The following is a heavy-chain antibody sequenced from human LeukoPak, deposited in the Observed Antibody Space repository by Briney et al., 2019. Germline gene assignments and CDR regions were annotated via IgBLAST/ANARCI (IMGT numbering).Heavy chain of an antibody. CDR2: IYYSGST. J-gene: IGHJ6*03. D-gene: IGHD3-10*01. CDR1: GGSISSYY. V-gene: IGHV4-59*12. CDR3: ARDYYGSGSSYPWGWHYYYYYYMDV. Sequence: KPSETLSLTCTVSGGSISSYYWSWIRQPPGKGLEWIGYIYYSGSTNYNPSLKSRVTISVDTSKNQFSLKLSSVTAADTAVYYCARDYYGSGSSYPWGWHYYYYYYMDVWGKGTTVTISS.